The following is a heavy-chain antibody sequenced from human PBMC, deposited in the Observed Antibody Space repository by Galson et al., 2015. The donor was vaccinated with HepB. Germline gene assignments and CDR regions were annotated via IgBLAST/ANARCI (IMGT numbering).Heavy chain of an antibody. D-gene: IGHD1-26*01. V-gene: IGHV3-30*18. CDR1: GFTFSNYG. Sequence: SLRLSCAASGFTFSNYGMHWVRQAPGKGLEWVAIVSFDGSNKYYVDSVEGRFTISRDNSKNTLYLQMNSLRLEDTAVYYCAKLGATRGGSWFGSYVDYWGQGTLVTVSS. CDR3: AKLGATRGGSWFGSYVDY. J-gene: IGHJ4*02. CDR2: VSFDGSNK.